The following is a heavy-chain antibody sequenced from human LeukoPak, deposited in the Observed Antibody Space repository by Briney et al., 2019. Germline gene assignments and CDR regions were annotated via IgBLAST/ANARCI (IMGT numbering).Heavy chain of an antibody. J-gene: IGHJ6*03. Sequence: GGSLRLSCAASGFTFSGSAMHWVRQASGKGLEWVGRIRSKANSYATAYAASVKGRFTISRDDSKNTAYLQMNSLKTEDTAVYYCTRLGGLELRGRYYYYYMDVWGKGTTVTVSS. CDR2: IRSKANSYAT. V-gene: IGHV3-73*01. CDR1: GFTFSGSA. D-gene: IGHD1-7*01. CDR3: TRLGGLELRGRYYYYYMDV.